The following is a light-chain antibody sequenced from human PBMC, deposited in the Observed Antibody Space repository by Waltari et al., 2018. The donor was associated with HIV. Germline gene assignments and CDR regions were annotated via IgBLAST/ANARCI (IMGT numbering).Light chain of an antibody. V-gene: IGLV3-19*01. J-gene: IGLJ1*01. CDR3: QSRDSSGDSYV. CDR2: GKN. CDR1: SCRSYY. Sequence: SSELTQDPDVSVALGQPLKITCQGASCRSYYSNWYKQKPGQAPLLGLHGKNMWPSGVPDRFSGSSSGSTASLTITGAQAEDEAVYYCQSRDSSGDSYVFGNGTQVTVL.